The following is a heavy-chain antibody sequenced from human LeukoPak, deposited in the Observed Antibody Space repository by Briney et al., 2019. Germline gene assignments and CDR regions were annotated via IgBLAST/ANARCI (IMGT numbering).Heavy chain of an antibody. CDR2: IYYSGST. V-gene: IGHV4-39*07. D-gene: IGHD2-2*01. CDR3: ARDLIGDMIVVVPAAPTRYYYYYMDV. Sequence: SETLSLTCTVSGGSISSSSYYWGWIRQPPGKGLEWIGSIYYSGSTYYNPSLKSRVTISVDTSKNQFSLKLSSVTAADTAVYYCARDLIGDMIVVVPAAPTRYYYYYMDVWGKGTTVTVSS. J-gene: IGHJ6*03. CDR1: GGSISSSSYY.